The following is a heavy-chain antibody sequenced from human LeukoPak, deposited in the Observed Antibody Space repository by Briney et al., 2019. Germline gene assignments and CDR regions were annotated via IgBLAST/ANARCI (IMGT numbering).Heavy chain of an antibody. Sequence: ASVKVSCKASGYTFTSYGFSWVRQAPGQGLEWMGWISAYSGNTNYAQKFQGRVLMTTDTSTSTAYMELRSLRSDDTAMYYCARTGSGSYYKTDYYYYYMDVWGKGTTVTVSS. V-gene: IGHV1-18*01. D-gene: IGHD3-10*01. CDR3: ARTGSGSYYKTDYYYYYMDV. J-gene: IGHJ6*03. CDR1: GYTFTSYG. CDR2: ISAYSGNT.